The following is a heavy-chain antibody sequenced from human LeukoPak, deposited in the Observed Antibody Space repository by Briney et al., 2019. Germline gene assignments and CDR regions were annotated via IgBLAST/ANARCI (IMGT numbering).Heavy chain of an antibody. V-gene: IGHV3-30-3*01. CDR1: GFTFSSYA. D-gene: IGHD2-15*01. J-gene: IGHJ2*01. CDR3: AKGHQYSTYWYFDL. CDR2: ISYDGSNK. Sequence: GRSLRLSCAASGFTFSSYAMHWVRQAPGKGLGWVAVISYDGSNKYYADSVKGRFTISRDNSKNTLYLQMNSLRAEDTALYYCAKGHQYSTYWYFDLWGRGTLVTVSS.